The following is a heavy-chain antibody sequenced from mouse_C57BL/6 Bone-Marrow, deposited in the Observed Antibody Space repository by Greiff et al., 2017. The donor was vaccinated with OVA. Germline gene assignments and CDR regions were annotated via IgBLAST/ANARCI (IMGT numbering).Heavy chain of an antibody. CDR2: IDPANGNT. CDR3: ASSIYYGNTYYAMDY. V-gene: IGHV14-3*01. Sequence: EVQLQESVAELVRPGASVKLSCTASGFNIKNTYMHWVKQRPEQGLEWIGRIDPANGNTKYAPKFQGKATITADTSSNTAYLQLSSLTSEDTAIYYCASSIYYGNTYYAMDYWGQGTSVTVSS. CDR1: GFNIKNTY. D-gene: IGHD2-1*01. J-gene: IGHJ4*01.